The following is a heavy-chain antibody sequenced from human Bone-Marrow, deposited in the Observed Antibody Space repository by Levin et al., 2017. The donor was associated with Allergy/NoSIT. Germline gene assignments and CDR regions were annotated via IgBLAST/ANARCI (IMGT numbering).Heavy chain of an antibody. Sequence: SETLSLTCTVSGGSINNYYWSWIRQPPGKGLEWIGYIYYNGNIDYNPSLKSRVTMSVDTSKNQFSLKLSSVTAADTAMYYCVRDHKRVFDYWGQGTLVTVSS. CDR3: VRDHKRVFDY. CDR1: GGSINNYY. J-gene: IGHJ4*02. CDR2: IYYNGNI. V-gene: IGHV4-59*01.